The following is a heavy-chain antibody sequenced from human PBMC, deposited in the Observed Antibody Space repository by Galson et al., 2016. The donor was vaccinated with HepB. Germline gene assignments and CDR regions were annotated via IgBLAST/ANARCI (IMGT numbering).Heavy chain of an antibody. J-gene: IGHJ6*04. CDR2: IGTAPGDT. V-gene: IGHV3-13*01. CDR3: ARGKSLWTTPWNYGLDV. CDR1: GFTFSFYD. D-gene: IGHD3-10*01. Sequence: SLRLSCAASGFTFSFYDMHWVRQVTGKGVECISAIGTAPGDTYYSTSVQGRFTISRENAKNSLFLHMSSLRAGDTAVYYCARGKSLWTTPWNYGLDVWGKGTTVTVSS.